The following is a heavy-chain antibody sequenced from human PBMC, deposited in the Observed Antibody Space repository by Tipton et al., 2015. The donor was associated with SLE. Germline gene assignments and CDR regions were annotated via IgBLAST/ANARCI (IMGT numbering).Heavy chain of an antibody. CDR2: IYDSENT. V-gene: IGHV4-59*01. J-gene: IGHJ2*01. D-gene: IGHD2-21*01. CDR1: GGSIRSYY. Sequence: LRLSCTVSGGSIRSYYWSWIRQAPGKGLEWIGYIYDSENTNYNPSLKSRVTISSDTPKNQFSLKLSSVTAEDTAVYYCARSPTPAIKWYLDLWGRGTLVTVSS. CDR3: ARSPTPAIKWYLDL.